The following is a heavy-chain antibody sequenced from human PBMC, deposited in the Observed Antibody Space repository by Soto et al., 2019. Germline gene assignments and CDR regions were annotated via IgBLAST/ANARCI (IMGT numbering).Heavy chain of an antibody. CDR2: ISGSGGST. CDR3: ANPRWELLAFFDY. D-gene: IGHD1-26*01. V-gene: IGHV3-23*01. J-gene: IGHJ4*02. Sequence: PGGSLGLACAASGFTFSSYAMSWVRQAPGKGLEWVSAISGSGGSTYYADSVKGRFTISRDNSKNTLYLQMNSLRAEDTAVYYCANPRWELLAFFDYWGQGTLVTVSS. CDR1: GFTFSSYA.